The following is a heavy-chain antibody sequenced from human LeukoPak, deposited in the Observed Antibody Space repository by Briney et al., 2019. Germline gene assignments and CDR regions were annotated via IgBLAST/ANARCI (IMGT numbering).Heavy chain of an antibody. CDR2: IYYSGST. Sequence: SETLSLTCTVSGGSISSGGYYWSWIRQHPGKGLEWIGYIYYSGSTYYNPSLKSRVTISVDTSKNQFSLKLSSVTAADTAVYYCVTSSGYSSSWYYFDYWGQGTLVTVSS. D-gene: IGHD6-13*01. V-gene: IGHV4-31*03. CDR1: GGSISSGGYY. J-gene: IGHJ4*02. CDR3: VTSSGYSSSWYYFDY.